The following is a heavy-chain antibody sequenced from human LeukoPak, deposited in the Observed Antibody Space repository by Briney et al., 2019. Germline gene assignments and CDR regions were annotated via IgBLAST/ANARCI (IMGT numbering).Heavy chain of an antibody. D-gene: IGHD6-6*01. CDR2: MNPNSGNT. J-gene: IGHJ4*02. Sequence: GASVKVSCKASGYTFTSYDINWVRQAPGQGLEWMGWMNPNSGNTGYAQKFQGRVTMTRNTSISTAYMELSSLRSEDTAVYYCARHHIAARPDYFDYWGQGTLVTVSS. CDR1: GYTFTSYD. V-gene: IGHV1-8*01. CDR3: ARHHIAARPDYFDY.